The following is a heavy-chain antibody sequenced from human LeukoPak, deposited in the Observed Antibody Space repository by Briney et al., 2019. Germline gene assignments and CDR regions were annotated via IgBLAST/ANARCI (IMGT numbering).Heavy chain of an antibody. CDR2: ISTSSGYI. J-gene: IGHJ4*02. CDR3: ARYCSGGCYSGVDY. D-gene: IGHD2-15*01. V-gene: IGHV3-21*01. Sequence: GGSLRLSCAASGFTFSGYSMNWVRQAPGKGLEWVSSISTSSGYIYYADSVQGRFTISRDNAKNSLYQQMNSLRAEDTAMYYCARYCSGGCYSGVDYWGQGTLVTVPS. CDR1: GFTFSGYS.